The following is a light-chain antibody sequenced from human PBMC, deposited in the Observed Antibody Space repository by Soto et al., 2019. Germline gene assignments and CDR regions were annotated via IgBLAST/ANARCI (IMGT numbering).Light chain of an antibody. Sequence: DIPLTQSPSSLSASVGDTVTIICQASQEINFYLNWYQQKPGKAPKLLIHDTSKLETGVPSRFSGSRSGTDFTLTISSLQPEDLATYHCQQYDNLPFTFGGGTKVDIK. CDR1: QEINFY. V-gene: IGKV1-33*01. J-gene: IGKJ4*01. CDR3: QQYDNLPFT. CDR2: DTS.